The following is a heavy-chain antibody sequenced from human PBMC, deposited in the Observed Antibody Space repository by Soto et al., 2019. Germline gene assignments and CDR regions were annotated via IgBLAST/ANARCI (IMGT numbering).Heavy chain of an antibody. J-gene: IGHJ4*02. CDR3: TLYRTTG. Sequence: EVQLVESGGGLVKPGGSLRLSCAASGSTFSNAWMGWVRQAPGKGPEWVGRILSKTDGGATDYAAPVKGRFTISRDDSKNTLYLQMDSLKTECTAVYYCTLYRTTGGGQGTLVTVSS. CDR1: GSTFSNAW. V-gene: IGHV3-15*01. CDR2: ILSKTDGGAT. D-gene: IGHD4-4*01.